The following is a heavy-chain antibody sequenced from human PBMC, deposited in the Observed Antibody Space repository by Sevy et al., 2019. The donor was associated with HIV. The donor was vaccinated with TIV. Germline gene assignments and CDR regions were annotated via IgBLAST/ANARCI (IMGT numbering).Heavy chain of an antibody. Sequence: GGSLRLSCAATGFTFNNYAMNWVRQAPGKGLEWVSAISGPVGDTYYADSVKGRFTISRDNSKNTLYLQMNSLRAADTALYDCAKDTIAVVGHAFDIWGQGTMVTVSS. V-gene: IGHV3-23*01. CDR3: AKDTIAVVGHAFDI. CDR2: ISGPVGDT. D-gene: IGHD6-19*01. J-gene: IGHJ3*02. CDR1: GFTFNNYA.